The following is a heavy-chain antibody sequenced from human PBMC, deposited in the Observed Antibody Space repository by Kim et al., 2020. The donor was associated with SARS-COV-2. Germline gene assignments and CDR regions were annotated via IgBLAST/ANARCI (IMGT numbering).Heavy chain of an antibody. Sequence: SETLSLTCTVSGGSISSSSYYWGWIRQPPGKGLEWIGSIYYSGSTYYNPSLKIRVTISVDTSKNQFSLKLSSVTAADTAVYYCARDRKDVLLWFGELSHRFDPWGQGTLVTVSS. CDR2: IYYSGST. CDR3: ARDRKDVLLWFGELSHRFDP. J-gene: IGHJ5*02. D-gene: IGHD3-10*01. V-gene: IGHV4-39*07. CDR1: GGSISSSSYY.